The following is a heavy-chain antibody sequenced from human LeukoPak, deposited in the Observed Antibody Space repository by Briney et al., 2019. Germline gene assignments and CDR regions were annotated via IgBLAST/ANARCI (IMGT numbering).Heavy chain of an antibody. CDR3: ATRKPAAIRPLDAFDI. V-gene: IGHV1-24*01. J-gene: IGHJ3*02. CDR1: GYTLTELS. Sequence: GASVKVSCKVSGYTLTELSMHWVRQAPGKGLEWMGGFDPEDGETIYAQKFQGRVTMTEDTSTDTAYMELSSLRSEDTAVYYCATRKPAAIRPLDAFDIWGQGTMVTVSS. CDR2: FDPEDGET. D-gene: IGHD2-2*01.